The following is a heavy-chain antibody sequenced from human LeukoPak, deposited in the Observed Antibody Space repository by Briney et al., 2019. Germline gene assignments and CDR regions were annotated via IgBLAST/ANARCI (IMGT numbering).Heavy chain of an antibody. CDR1: GFTFDDYA. D-gene: IGHD6-13*01. CDR2: ISWNSGSI. J-gene: IGHJ3*02. V-gene: IGHV3-9*03. CDR3: PKAHRYSSSWYDAFDI. Sequence: PGRSLRLSCAASGFTFDDYAMHWVRQAPGKGLEWVSGISWNSGSIGYADSVKGRFTISRDNAKNSLYLQMNSLRAEDMALYYCPKAHRYSSSWYDAFDIWGQGTMVTVSS.